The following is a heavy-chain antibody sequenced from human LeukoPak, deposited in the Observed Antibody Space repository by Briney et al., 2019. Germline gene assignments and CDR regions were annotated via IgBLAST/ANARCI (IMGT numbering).Heavy chain of an antibody. CDR1: GFTFSSYS. V-gene: IGHV3-48*04. Sequence: GGSLRLSCAASGFTFSSYSMNWVRQAPGKGLEWVSYISSSSTIYYADSVKGRFTISRDNAKNSLYLQMNSLRAEDTAVYYCARDMRRAAAAGTFDYWGQGTLVTVSS. CDR3: ARDMRRAAAAGTFDY. CDR2: ISSSSTI. J-gene: IGHJ4*02. D-gene: IGHD6-13*01.